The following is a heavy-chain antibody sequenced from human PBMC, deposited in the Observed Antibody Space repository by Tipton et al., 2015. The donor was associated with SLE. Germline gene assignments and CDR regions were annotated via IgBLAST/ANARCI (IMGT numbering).Heavy chain of an antibody. Sequence: TLSLTCTVSGGPIRSHYLSWIRQAPGKGLEWIGYISNSETTNYNPSLKSRVTISVETSKNQFSLKLRSVTAADTAVYYCAGAWQGYCSGGTCYVLDYWGQGTLVTVSS. V-gene: IGHV4-59*11. CDR2: ISNSETT. J-gene: IGHJ4*02. CDR3: AGAWQGYCSGGTCYVLDY. D-gene: IGHD2-15*01. CDR1: GGPIRSHY.